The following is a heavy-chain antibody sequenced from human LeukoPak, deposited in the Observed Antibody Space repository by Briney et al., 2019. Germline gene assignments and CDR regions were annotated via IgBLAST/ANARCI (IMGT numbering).Heavy chain of an antibody. D-gene: IGHD3-10*01. CDR1: GFTFSSYS. V-gene: IGHV3-21*04. Sequence: GGSLRLSCAASGFTFSSYSMNWVRQAPGKGLEWVSCISSSSSYIYYADSVKGRFTISRDNSKNTLYLQMNSLRAEDTAVYYCVKLVGVGELFWGHFLEDFWGQGTLVTVSS. CDR2: ISSSSSYI. J-gene: IGHJ4*02. CDR3: VKLVGVGELFWGHFLEDF.